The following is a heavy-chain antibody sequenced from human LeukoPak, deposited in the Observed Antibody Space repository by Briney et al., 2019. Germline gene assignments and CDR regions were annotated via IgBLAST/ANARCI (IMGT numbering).Heavy chain of an antibody. V-gene: IGHV3-74*01. CDR2: INTDGSST. CDR1: GFTFSSYW. D-gene: IGHD1-26*01. CDR3: ARSEWELLGDY. J-gene: IGHJ4*02. Sequence: GGPLRLSCAASGFTFSSYWMHWVRHAPGKGLVWVSRINTDGSSTSYADSVKGRFTISRDNAKNTLYLQMNSLRAEDTAVYYCARSEWELLGDYWGQGTLVTVSS.